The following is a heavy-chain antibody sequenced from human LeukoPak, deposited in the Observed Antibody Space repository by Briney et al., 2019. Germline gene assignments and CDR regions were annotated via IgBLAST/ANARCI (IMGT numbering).Heavy chain of an antibody. D-gene: IGHD2-2*01. CDR3: ASLYCSSISCGAFDI. V-gene: IGHV3-7*01. J-gene: IGHJ3*02. Sequence: GGSLRLSCAASGFTFSSYWMNWVRQAPGKGLEWVANIKEDGSHENYVDSVKGRFTISRDNAKNSLYLQMNSVRAEDTAVYYCASLYCSSISCGAFDIWGQGTMVTVSS. CDR1: GFTFSSYW. CDR2: IKEDGSHE.